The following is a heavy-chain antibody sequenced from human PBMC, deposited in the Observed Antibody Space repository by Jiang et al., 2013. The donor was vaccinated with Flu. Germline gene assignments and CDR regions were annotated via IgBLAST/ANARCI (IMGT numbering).Heavy chain of an antibody. CDR3: ADAPWGVVYSGAFDI. J-gene: IGHJ3*02. Sequence: LLKPSETLSLTCAVYGGSFSGYYWSWIRQPPGKGLEWIGEINHSGSTNYNPSLKSRVTISVDTSKNQFSLKLSSVTAADTAVYYCADAPWGVVYSGAFDIWGQGTMVTVSS. V-gene: IGHV4-34*01. CDR1: GGSFSGYY. D-gene: IGHD3-3*01. CDR2: INHSGST.